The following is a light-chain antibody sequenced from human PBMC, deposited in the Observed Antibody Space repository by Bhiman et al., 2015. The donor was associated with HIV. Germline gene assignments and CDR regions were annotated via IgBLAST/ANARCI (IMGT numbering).Light chain of an antibody. J-gene: IGLJ2*01. CDR2: DVS. Sequence: QSALTQPASVSGSPGQSITISCTGTSTDVGGNKYVSWYQQAPGKAPKLIIYDVSERPSGVSDRFSGSKSGNTASLTISGLQAEDEADYYCSSYTSSGVFGGGTKLTVL. CDR3: SSYTSSGV. CDR1: STDVGGNKY. V-gene: IGLV2-14*01.